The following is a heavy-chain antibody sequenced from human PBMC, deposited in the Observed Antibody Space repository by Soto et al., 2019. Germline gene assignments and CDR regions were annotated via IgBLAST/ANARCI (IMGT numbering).Heavy chain of an antibody. CDR2: INPSGGST. V-gene: IGHV1-46*01. CDR3: AREWLRPYYYYYGMDV. J-gene: IGHJ6*02. CDR1: GYTFTSYY. D-gene: IGHD5-12*01. Sequence: ASVKVSCKASGYTFTSYYMHWVRQAPGQGLEWMGIINPSGGSTSYAQKFQGRVTMTRDTSTSTVYMELSSPRSEDTAVYYCAREWLRPYYYYYGMDVWGQGTTVTVSS.